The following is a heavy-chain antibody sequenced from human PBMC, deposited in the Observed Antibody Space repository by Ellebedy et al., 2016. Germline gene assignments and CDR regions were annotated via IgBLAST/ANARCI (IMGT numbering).Heavy chain of an antibody. Sequence: ASVKVSCKASGYTFTDNAIHWVRQAPGESLEWMGWIAAGDGVTKYSQKFQGRVTFARDKSAATAYMELSGLRSEDTAIYYCASGGRGYFDLWGRGTLVTVST. V-gene: IGHV1-3*01. CDR2: IAAGDGVT. J-gene: IGHJ2*01. CDR1: GYTFTDNA. CDR3: ASGGRGYFDL. D-gene: IGHD2-15*01.